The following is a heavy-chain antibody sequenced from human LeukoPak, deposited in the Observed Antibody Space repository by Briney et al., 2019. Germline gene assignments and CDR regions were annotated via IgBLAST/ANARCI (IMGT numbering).Heavy chain of an antibody. CDR3: ARDRYDSSGYYVDY. CDR2: IIPIFGTA. CDR1: GGTFSSYA. J-gene: IGHJ4*02. Sequence: GASVKVSCKASGGTFSSYAISWVRQAPGQGLEWMGGIIPIFGTANYAQKFQGRVTITADESTSTAYMELSSLRSEDTAVCYCARDRYDSSGYYVDYWGQGTLVTVSS. D-gene: IGHD3-22*01. V-gene: IGHV1-69*01.